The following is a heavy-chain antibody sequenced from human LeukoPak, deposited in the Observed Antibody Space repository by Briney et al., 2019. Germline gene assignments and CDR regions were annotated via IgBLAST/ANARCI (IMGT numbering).Heavy chain of an antibody. D-gene: IGHD4-17*01. CDR3: ARDWVGDYAIDP. J-gene: IGHJ5*02. V-gene: IGHV4-31*03. Sequence: SETLSLTCTVSGGSISSGGYYWSWIRQHPGKGLEWIGYIYYSGSTYYNPSLKSRVTISVDTSKNQLSPKLSSVTAADTAVYYCARDWVGDYAIDPWGRGTLVTVSS. CDR2: IYYSGST. CDR1: GGSISSGGYY.